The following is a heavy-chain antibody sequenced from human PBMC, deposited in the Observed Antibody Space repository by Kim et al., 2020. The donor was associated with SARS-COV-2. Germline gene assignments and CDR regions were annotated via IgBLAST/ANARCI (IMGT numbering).Heavy chain of an antibody. CDR3: ARGPDDILTGYTYYYYGMDV. V-gene: IGHV4-34*01. CDR1: GGSFSGYY. Sequence: SETLSLTCAVYGGSFSGYYWSWIRQPPGKGLEWIGEINHSGSTNYNPSLKSRVTISVDTSKNQFSLKLSSVTAADTAVYYCARGPDDILTGYTYYYYGMDVWGQGTTVTVSS. D-gene: IGHD3-9*01. CDR2: INHSGST. J-gene: IGHJ6*02.